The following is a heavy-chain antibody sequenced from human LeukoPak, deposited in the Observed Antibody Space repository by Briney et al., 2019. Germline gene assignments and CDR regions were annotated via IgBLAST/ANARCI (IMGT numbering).Heavy chain of an antibody. J-gene: IGHJ4*02. CDR3: VSMGDCDKKNCYRDFDY. V-gene: IGHV3-74*01. D-gene: IGHD3-16*02. CDR2: IKSDGSST. Sequence: PGGSLRLSCTASGFTFSNYWMHWVRQAPGKGLEWVSHIKSDGSSTDYADSVKGRFTISRDNAKNTLYLQMNSPRAEDTAVYYCVSMGDCDKKNCYRDFDYWGQGTLVTVSS. CDR1: GFTFSNYW.